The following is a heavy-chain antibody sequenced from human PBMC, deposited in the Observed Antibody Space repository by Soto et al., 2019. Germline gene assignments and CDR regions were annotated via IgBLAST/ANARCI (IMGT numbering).Heavy chain of an antibody. CDR2: ISGTSDYI. Sequence: PGGSLRLSCAAPGFTFSSYSMNWVRQAPGRGLEWVAAISGTSDYIYYADSVKGRFTISRDNAKTSLYIQMNSLRAEDTAVYYCARDHRYCSGSSCRPYYYYYGMDVWGQGTTVTVSS. V-gene: IGHV3-21*01. J-gene: IGHJ6*02. CDR1: GFTFSSYS. D-gene: IGHD2-15*01. CDR3: ARDHRYCSGSSCRPYYYYYGMDV.